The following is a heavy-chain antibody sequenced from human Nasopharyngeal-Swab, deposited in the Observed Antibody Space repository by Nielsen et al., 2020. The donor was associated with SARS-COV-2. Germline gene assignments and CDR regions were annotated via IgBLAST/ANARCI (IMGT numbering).Heavy chain of an antibody. CDR1: GFTFSSYW. CDR3: AREPITMVRGLYYYYYGMDV. J-gene: IGHJ6*02. CDR2: IKQAGSEK. D-gene: IGHD3-10*01. V-gene: IGHV3-7*01. Sequence: GESLKISCAASGFTFSSYWMSWVRQAPGKGLEWVANIKQAGSEKYYVDSVKGRFTISRDNAKNSLYLQMNSLRAEDTAVYYCAREPITMVRGLYYYYYGMDVWGQGTTVTVSS.